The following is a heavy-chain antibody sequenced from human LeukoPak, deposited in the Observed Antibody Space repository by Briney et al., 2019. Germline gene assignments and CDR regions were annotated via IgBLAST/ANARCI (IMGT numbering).Heavy chain of an antibody. CDR2: IYSGGST. D-gene: IGHD1-26*01. Sequence: SGGSLRLSCAASGVTFSSNYMSWVRQAPGKGVEWVSIIYSGGSTFYADSVKGRFTISRDNSKNTLYLQMNSLRAEDTAVYYCARGGSYLSAFDIWGQGTMVTVSS. CDR3: ARGGSYLSAFDI. J-gene: IGHJ3*02. CDR1: GVTFSSNY. V-gene: IGHV3-53*01.